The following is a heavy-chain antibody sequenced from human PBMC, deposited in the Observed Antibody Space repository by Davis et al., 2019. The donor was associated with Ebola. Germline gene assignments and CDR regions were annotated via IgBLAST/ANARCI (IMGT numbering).Heavy chain of an antibody. CDR1: GFTFSSYG. Sequence: GESLKISCAASGFTFSSYGMHWVRQAPGKGLEWVAVISYDGSNKYYADSVKGRFTISRDNSKNTLYLQMNSLRAEDTAVYYCARKSGVDYGGQGTLVTVSS. D-gene: IGHD3-3*01. J-gene: IGHJ4*02. V-gene: IGHV3-30*03. CDR3: ARKSGVDY. CDR2: ISYDGSNK.